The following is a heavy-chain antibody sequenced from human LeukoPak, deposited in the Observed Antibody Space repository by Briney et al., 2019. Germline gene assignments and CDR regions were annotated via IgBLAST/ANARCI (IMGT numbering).Heavy chain of an antibody. CDR1: GFTFSDYW. CDR3: ARSGGTAMAPHGY. CDR2: INQDGSET. V-gene: IGHV3-7*01. Sequence: GGSLRLPCAASGFTFSDYWMSWVRQAPGKGLEWVANINQDGSETYYVDSVEGRFTISRDNAKNSLYLQMNSLRAEDTAVYYCARSGGTAMAPHGYWGQGTLVTVSS. J-gene: IGHJ4*02. D-gene: IGHD5-18*01.